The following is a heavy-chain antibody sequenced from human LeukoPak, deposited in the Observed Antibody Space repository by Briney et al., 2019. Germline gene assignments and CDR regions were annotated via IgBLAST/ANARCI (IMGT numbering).Heavy chain of an antibody. D-gene: IGHD3-3*01. CDR3: ARSSRRYDPPYYYGMDV. CDR1: GGSISSYY. J-gene: IGHJ6*02. CDR2: IYYSGST. V-gene: IGHV4-59*08. Sequence: PSETLSLTCTVPGGSISSYYWSWIRQPPGKGLEWIGYIYYSGSTNYNPSLKSRVTISVDTSKNQFSLKLSSVTAADTAVYYCARSSRRYDPPYYYGMDVWGQGTTVTVSS.